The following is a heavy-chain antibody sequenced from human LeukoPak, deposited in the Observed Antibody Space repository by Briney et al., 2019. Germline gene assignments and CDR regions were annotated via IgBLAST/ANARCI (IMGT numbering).Heavy chain of an antibody. Sequence: GGSLRISCAASGFTFINYAMSWVRQALGKGLEWVSGISGSGGSTYYEDSVKGRLTISRDNSKNTLYLQMDSLRAEDTAVYYCAKVGIRISLIVVVFTTADDWYFDLWGRGTLVTVSS. D-gene: IGHD3-22*01. CDR1: GFTFINYA. V-gene: IGHV3-23*01. CDR3: AKVGIRISLIVVVFTTADDWYFDL. CDR2: ISGSGGST. J-gene: IGHJ2*01.